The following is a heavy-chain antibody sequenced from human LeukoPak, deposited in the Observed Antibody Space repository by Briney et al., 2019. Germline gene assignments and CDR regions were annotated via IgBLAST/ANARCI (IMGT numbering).Heavy chain of an antibody. CDR3: ARGGVGPWFDP. V-gene: IGHV1-18*01. J-gene: IGHJ5*02. Sequence: LRASVKVSCTASGGTFSSYGISWVRQAPGQGLEWMGWISPYNDDTKYVQKFQGRVTMTTDTSTSTAYMELRILRPDDTAMYYCARGGVGPWFDPWGQGTLVTVSS. D-gene: IGHD2-15*01. CDR2: ISPYNDDT. CDR1: GGTFSSYG.